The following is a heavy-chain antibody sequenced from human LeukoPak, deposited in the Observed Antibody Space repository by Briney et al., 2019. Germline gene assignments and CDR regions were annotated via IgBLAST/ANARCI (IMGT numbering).Heavy chain of an antibody. CDR2: TYYRSKWYN. D-gene: IGHD2-2*01. CDR1: GDSVSSNSAA. CDR3: ARGSCSSTSCYVFDY. V-gene: IGHV6-1*01. J-gene: IGHJ4*02. Sequence: SQTLSLTCATSGDSVSSNSAAWNWIRQSPSRGLEWLGRTYYRSKWYNDYAVSAKSRITINPDTSKNQFSLQLNSVTPEDTAVYYCARGSCSSTSCYVFDYWGQGTLVTVSS.